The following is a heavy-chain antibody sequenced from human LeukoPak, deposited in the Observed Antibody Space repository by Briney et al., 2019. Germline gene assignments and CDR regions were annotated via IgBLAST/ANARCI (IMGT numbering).Heavy chain of an antibody. Sequence: PGGSLRLSCAVSGFTSSNAWMSWVRQAPGKWLEWVGRIKSKTDGGTRDYAAPVKGRFTISRDDSKNTLYLQMNSLKTEDTAVYYCTTFDYAAFLIWGQGTIVTVCS. V-gene: IGHV3-15*01. J-gene: IGHJ3*02. D-gene: IGHD4/OR15-4a*01. CDR2: IKSKTDGGTR. CDR1: GFTSSNAW. CDR3: TTFDYAAFLI.